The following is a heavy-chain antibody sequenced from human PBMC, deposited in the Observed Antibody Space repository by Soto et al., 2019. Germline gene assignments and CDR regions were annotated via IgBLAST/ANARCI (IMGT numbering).Heavy chain of an antibody. D-gene: IGHD2-15*01. CDR1: GGXIXXXX. CDR2: IYYSGST. V-gene: IGHV4-59*01. CDR3: ARYCSGGSCYSNDAFDI. J-gene: IGHJ3*02. Sequence: QVQLQESGPGLVKPSETLSLTCTVSGGXIXXXXXXXXXXXXXXXXXXXGYIYYSGSTNYNPSLKSRVTISVDTSKNQFSLKLSSVTAADTAVYYCARYCSGGSCYSNDAFDIWGQGTMVTVSS.